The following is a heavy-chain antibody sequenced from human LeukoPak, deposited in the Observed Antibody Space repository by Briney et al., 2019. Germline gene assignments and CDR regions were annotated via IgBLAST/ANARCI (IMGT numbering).Heavy chain of an antibody. CDR2: IDNGGST. Sequence: PGGSLRLSCAASGFTVSSNYMSWVRQAPGKGLEWVSVIDNGGSTYYADPVKGRFTISRDNSKNTLYLQMNGLRAEDTAVYYCARDGSARSLGNWGQGTLVSVSS. J-gene: IGHJ4*02. CDR1: GFTVSSNY. D-gene: IGHD6-6*01. CDR3: ARDGSARSLGN. V-gene: IGHV3-53*01.